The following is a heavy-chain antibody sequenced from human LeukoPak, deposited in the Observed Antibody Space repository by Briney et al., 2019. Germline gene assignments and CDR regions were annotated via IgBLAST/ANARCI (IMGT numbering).Heavy chain of an antibody. CDR2: INHSGST. V-gene: IGHV4-34*01. D-gene: IGHD3-16*01. J-gene: IGHJ4*02. CDR1: GGSFSGYY. Sequence: KPSETLSLTCAVYGGSFSGYYWSWIPPPPGKGLEWIGEINHSGSTNYNPSLKSRVTISVDTSKNQFSLKLSSVTAADTAVYYCARTRGMSYWGQGTLVTVSS. CDR3: ARTRGMSY.